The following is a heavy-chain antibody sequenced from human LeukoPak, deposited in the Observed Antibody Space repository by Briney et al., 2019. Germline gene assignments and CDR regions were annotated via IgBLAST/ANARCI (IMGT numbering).Heavy chain of an antibody. D-gene: IGHD6-13*01. V-gene: IGHV4-30-4*01. Sequence: SQTLSLTCTVSGGSISSGDYYWSWIRQPPGKGLEWIGYIYSSGSTYYNPSLKSRVTISVDTSKNQFSLKLSSVTAADTAVYYCARGGLYSSSWLNWFDPWGQGTLVTVSS. J-gene: IGHJ5*02. CDR2: IYSSGST. CDR3: ARGGLYSSSWLNWFDP. CDR1: GGSISSGDYY.